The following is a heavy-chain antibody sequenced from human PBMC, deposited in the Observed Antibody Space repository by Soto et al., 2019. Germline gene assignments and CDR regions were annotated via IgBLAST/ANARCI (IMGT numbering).Heavy chain of an antibody. Sequence: SVKVSCKASGGAISTIAITWVRRAPGQGLEWMGAFIPSFGTAIYAQKFQGRVTISADESTSSAYMDLSSLRSDDTAVYYCTRAQFRYTGTYVAADWSDPWGQGTLVTVSS. V-gene: IGHV1-69*13. D-gene: IGHD1-26*01. J-gene: IGHJ5*02. CDR1: GGAISTIA. CDR3: TRAQFRYTGTYVAADWSDP. CDR2: FIPSFGTA.